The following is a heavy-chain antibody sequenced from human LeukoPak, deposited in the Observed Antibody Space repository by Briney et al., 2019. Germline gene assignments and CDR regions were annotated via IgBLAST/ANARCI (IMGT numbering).Heavy chain of an antibody. V-gene: IGHV3-30*04. CDR3: AKGSGASGSSDYYYYMNV. D-gene: IGHD3-10*01. J-gene: IGHJ6*03. CDR2: ISLDGSNK. CDR1: GFTFSSYA. Sequence: GRSLRLSCAASGFTFSSYAMHWVRQGPGKGLEWVTVISLDGSNKYYADSVKGRFTISRDNAKNSLYLQMNSLRAEDTALYYCAKGSGASGSSDYYYYMNVWGKGTTVTISS.